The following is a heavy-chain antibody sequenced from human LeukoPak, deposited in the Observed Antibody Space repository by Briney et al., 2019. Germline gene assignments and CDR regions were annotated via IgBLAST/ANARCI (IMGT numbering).Heavy chain of an antibody. CDR3: ARSLYGSGDSWFHP. CDR1: GGSISGYY. V-gene: IGHV4-59*01. D-gene: IGHD3-10*01. CDR2: IYYTGTT. Sequence: SETLSLTCTVSGGSISGYYWNWIRQPPGKGLEWIGYIYYTGTTNYNPSLKSRVTISVDTSKNQFSLKLSSVTAADTAVYYCARSLYGSGDSWFHPWGQGTLVTVSS. J-gene: IGHJ5*02.